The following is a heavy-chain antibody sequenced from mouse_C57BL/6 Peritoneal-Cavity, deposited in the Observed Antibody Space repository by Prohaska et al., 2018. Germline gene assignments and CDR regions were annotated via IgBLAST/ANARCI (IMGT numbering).Heavy chain of an antibody. CDR2: IRLKSDNYAT. CDR3: TKTAYYAMDY. D-gene: IGHD4-1*01. CDR1: GFTFSNYW. V-gene: IGHV6-3*01. J-gene: IGHJ4*01. Sequence: EVKLEESGGGLVQPGGSMKLSYVATGFTFSNYWMNWVRQSPEKGLEWVAQIRLKSDNYATHYAESVKGRFTISRDDSKSSVYLQMNNLRAEDTGIYYCTKTAYYAMDYWGQGTSVTVSS.